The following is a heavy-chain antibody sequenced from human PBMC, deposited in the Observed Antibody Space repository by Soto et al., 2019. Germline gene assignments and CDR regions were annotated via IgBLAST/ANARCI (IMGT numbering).Heavy chain of an antibody. J-gene: IGHJ4*02. CDR3: ARSHSNSGYSPYYFDY. V-gene: IGHV3-48*01. CDR1: GFTFSSYS. Sequence: GGSLRLSCAASGFTFSSYSMNWVRQAPGKGLEWVSYISSSSSTIYYADSVKGRFTISRDNAKNSLYLQMNSLRAEDTAVYYCARSHSNSGYSPYYFDYWGQGTLVTVSS. D-gene: IGHD5-12*01. CDR2: ISSSSSTI.